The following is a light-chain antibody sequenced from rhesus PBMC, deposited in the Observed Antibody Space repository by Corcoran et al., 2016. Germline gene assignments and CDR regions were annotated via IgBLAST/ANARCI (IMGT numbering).Light chain of an antibody. CDR2: GAS. CDR3: QQATNWSWT. V-gene: IGKV3-17*02. J-gene: IGKJ1*01. CDR1: QSVSSR. Sequence: TQSPATLSLSPGERATLSCRASQSVSSRLAWYQQKPGQAPRLLIYGASNRVTGIPDRFSGSGARTDFTLTLSSLEPEDVAVYFCQQATNWSWTFGQGTKVEI.